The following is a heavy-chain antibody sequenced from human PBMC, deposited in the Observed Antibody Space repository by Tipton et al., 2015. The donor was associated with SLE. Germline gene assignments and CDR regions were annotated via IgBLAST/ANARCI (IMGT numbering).Heavy chain of an antibody. D-gene: IGHD6-13*01. CDR1: GDSVTSGLYY. CDR3: ARASAAASSNMDV. V-gene: IGHV4-61*02. J-gene: IGHJ6*02. CDR2: KYISGTS. Sequence: TLSLTCSVSGDSVTSGLYYWSWIRQAAGKGLEWIGRKYISGTSNHNPSLKSRVTISVDTSKNEFSLKLDSVTAADTAVYYCARASAAASSNMDVWGQGTSVVVSS.